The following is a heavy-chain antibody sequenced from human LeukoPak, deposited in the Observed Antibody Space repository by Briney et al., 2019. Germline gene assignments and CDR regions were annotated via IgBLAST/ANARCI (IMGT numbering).Heavy chain of an antibody. D-gene: IGHD4-17*01. V-gene: IGHV1-46*01. J-gene: IGHJ4*02. CDR3: ARDVYGDYSVDY. CDR2: INPSGGST. Sequence: ASVKVSCKASGYTFTSYYMHWARQAPGQGLEWMGIINPSGGSTSYAQKFQGRVTMTRDTSTSTVYMELSSLRSEDTAVYYCARDVYGDYSVDYWGQGTLVTVSS. CDR1: GYTFTSYY.